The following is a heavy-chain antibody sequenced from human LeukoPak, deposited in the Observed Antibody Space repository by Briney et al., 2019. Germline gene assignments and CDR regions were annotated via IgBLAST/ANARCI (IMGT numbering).Heavy chain of an antibody. V-gene: IGHV3-7*01. CDR3: ARDQPDPAGTGPRFDY. J-gene: IGHJ4*02. D-gene: IGHD1-1*01. CDR2: IKPDGSVK. CDR1: GFTVSSYF. Sequence: GGSLRLPCAASGFTVSSYFMNWVRQAPGKGLEWVANIKPDGSVKYYGDSVKGRFTVSRDNPENSLYLQMNSLRTEDTAVYYCARDQPDPAGTGPRFDYWGQGSLVTVSS.